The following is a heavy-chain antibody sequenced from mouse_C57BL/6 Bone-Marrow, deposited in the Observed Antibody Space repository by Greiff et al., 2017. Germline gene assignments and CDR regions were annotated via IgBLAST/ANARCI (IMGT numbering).Heavy chain of an antibody. CDR2: INPYNGGT. CDR3: ASHARLYGNSYSFDY. CDR1: GYTFTDYY. V-gene: IGHV1-19*01. J-gene: IGHJ2*01. Sequence: VQLKESGPVLVKPGASVKMSCKASGYTFTDYYMNWVKQSHGKSLEWIGVINPYNGGTSYNQKFKGKATLTVDKSSSTADMELNSLTSEYSAVYYCASHARLYGNSYSFDYWGQGTTLTVSS. D-gene: IGHD1-1*01.